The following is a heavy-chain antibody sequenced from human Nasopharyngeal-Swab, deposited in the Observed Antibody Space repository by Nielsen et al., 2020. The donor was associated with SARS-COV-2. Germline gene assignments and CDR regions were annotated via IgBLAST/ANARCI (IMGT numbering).Heavy chain of an antibody. Sequence: VSVKVSCKASGYTFTSYGISWVRQAPGQGLEWMGWISAYNGNTNYAQKLQGRVTMTTDTSTSTAYMELRSLRSDDTAVYYCARDFEQFYSSSPSWFDPWGQGTLVTVSS. CDR2: ISAYNGNT. CDR3: ARDFEQFYSSSPSWFDP. J-gene: IGHJ5*02. D-gene: IGHD6-6*01. CDR1: GYTFTSYG. V-gene: IGHV1-18*01.